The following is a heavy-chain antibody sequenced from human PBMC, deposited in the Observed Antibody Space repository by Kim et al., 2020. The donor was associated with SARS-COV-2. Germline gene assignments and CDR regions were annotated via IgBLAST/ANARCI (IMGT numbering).Heavy chain of an antibody. V-gene: IGHV3-7*01. CDR2: IMQDGSVK. CDR3: ARNGRQQHVYYD. CDR1: GFIFSNYW. J-gene: IGHJ4*02. Sequence: GGSLRLSCSASGFIFSNYWMSWVRQAPGKGLEWVANIMQDGSVKYYVDSVKGRFTISRDNAKNSLYLQLNSLRAEDTAVYFCARNGRQQHVYYDWGQGTLVTVSS. D-gene: IGHD6-13*01.